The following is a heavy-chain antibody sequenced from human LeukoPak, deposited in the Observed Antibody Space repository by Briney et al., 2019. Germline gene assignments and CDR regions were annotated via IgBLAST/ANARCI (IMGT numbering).Heavy chain of an antibody. CDR2: ISGSGGST. Sequence: GGSLRLSCAASGFTFSSYGMRWVRQAPGKGLEWVSAISGSGGSTYYADSVKGRFTISRDNSKNTLYLQMNSPRAEDTAVYYCAKGASGPLRYFDWSTYYFDYWGQGTLVTVSS. CDR1: GFTFSSYG. D-gene: IGHD3-9*01. CDR3: AKGASGPLRYFDWSTYYFDY. V-gene: IGHV3-23*01. J-gene: IGHJ4*02.